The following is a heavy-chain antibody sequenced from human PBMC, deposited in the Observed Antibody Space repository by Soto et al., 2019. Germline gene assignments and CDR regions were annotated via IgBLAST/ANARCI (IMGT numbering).Heavy chain of an antibody. Sequence: SETLSLTCTVSGGSISSGGYYWSWIRQHPGKGLEWIGYIYYSGSTYYNPSLKSRVTISVDTSKNQFSLKLSSVTAADTAVYYCARVGDILTGYSFDYWGQGTLVTVSS. D-gene: IGHD3-9*01. J-gene: IGHJ4*02. CDR2: IYYSGST. CDR3: ARVGDILTGYSFDY. CDR1: GGSISSGGYY. V-gene: IGHV4-31*03.